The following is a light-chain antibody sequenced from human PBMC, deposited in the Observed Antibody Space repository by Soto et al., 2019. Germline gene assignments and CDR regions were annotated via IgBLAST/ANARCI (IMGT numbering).Light chain of an antibody. V-gene: IGKV1-5*03. CDR2: TTP. CDR3: QHYKDCPWT. CDR1: QSISRW. J-gene: IGKJ1*01. Sequence: DIHLTQSPSTLSASVGDRITITCRARQSISRWLAWYQQKPGKAPKLLIYTTPSLESGVPSRLSGRGSGTEFTLTISSLQPDDFAHYYCQHYKDCPWTFGQGTKVEIK.